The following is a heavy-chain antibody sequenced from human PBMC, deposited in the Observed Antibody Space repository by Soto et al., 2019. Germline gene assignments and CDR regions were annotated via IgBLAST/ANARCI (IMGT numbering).Heavy chain of an antibody. V-gene: IGHV1-46*03. J-gene: IGHJ5*02. D-gene: IGHD2-15*01. CDR2: IYPSGGNT. Sequence: ASVKVSCKASGYTLTGYYMHWVRQAPAKGLEWMGIIYPSGGNTSYAQKFQGRVTMTRETAKSTVYMELSSLRSEDTAVYLCCSGSAIVVVVAENWIGPRGQGALVTVSS. CDR3: CSGSAIVVVVAENWIGP. CDR1: GYTLTGYY.